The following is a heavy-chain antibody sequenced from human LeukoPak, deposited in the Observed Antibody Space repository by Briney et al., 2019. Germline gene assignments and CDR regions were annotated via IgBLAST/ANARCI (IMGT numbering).Heavy chain of an antibody. J-gene: IGHJ5*02. Sequence: GGSLRLSCAASGFTFSTYGMHWVRQAPGKGLEWVAFIRYDGSNKYYADSVKGRFTISRDNSKNTLYLQMNSLRAEDTAVYYCAKAQYGGNIWGSGSYLSSWGQGTLVTVSS. D-gene: IGHD1-26*01. CDR2: IRYDGSNK. V-gene: IGHV3-30*02. CDR3: AKAQYGGNIWGSGSYLSS. CDR1: GFTFSTYG.